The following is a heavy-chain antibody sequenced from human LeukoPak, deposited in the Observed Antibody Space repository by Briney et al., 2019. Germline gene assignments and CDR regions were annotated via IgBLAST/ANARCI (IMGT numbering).Heavy chain of an antibody. CDR1: GFTFSSYG. CDR3: AASYYYDSTRYYSPGY. J-gene: IGHJ4*02. D-gene: IGHD3-22*01. Sequence: GRSLRLSCAASGFTFSSYGMHWVRQAPGKGLEWVALISYDGSNSYHADSVKGRFTMSRDNSKNTLYLQMNSLRAEDTAVYYCAASYYYDSTRYYSPGYWGQGTLVTVSS. V-gene: IGHV3-30*03. CDR2: ISYDGSNS.